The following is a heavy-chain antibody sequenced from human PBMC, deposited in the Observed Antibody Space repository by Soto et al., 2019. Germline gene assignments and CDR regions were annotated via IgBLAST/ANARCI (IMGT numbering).Heavy chain of an antibody. CDR2: IYYSGNT. CDR3: ARHVGTIFGVVIINYYGMDV. D-gene: IGHD3-3*01. V-gene: IGHV4-34*01. Sequence: PSETLSLTCAVYGGSFSGYYWSWIRQPPGKGLEWIGDIYYSGNTNYNPSLKSRLTISVDTSKNQSSLKLSSVTAADAAVYYCARHVGTIFGVVIINYYGMDVWGQGTTVTVSS. CDR1: GGSFSGYY. J-gene: IGHJ6*02.